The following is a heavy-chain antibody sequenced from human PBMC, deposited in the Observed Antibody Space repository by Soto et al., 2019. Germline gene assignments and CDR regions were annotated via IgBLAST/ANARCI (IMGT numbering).Heavy chain of an antibody. D-gene: IGHD3-16*01. CDR2: ITSSGSTT. CDR1: GFTFSSYT. Sequence: GGSLRLSCVASGFTFSSYTMNWVRQAPGKGPEWISHITSSGSTTYYADSVKGRFTISRDNAKNSLYLQLNSLRAEDTAVYYCASSILISRNYFDLWGRGTLVTVSS. J-gene: IGHJ2*01. V-gene: IGHV3-48*01. CDR3: ASSILISRNYFDL.